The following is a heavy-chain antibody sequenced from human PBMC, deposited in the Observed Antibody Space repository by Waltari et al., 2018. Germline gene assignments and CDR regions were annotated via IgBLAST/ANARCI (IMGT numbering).Heavy chain of an antibody. CDR2: INAGNGNT. J-gene: IGHJ4*02. CDR1: GYTFTSYA. D-gene: IGHD1-7*01. V-gene: IGHV1-3*01. CDR3: ALLHNWNYGGAHFKRWLDY. Sequence: QVQLVQSGAEVKKPGASVKVSCKASGYTFTSYAMHWVRQAPGQRLEWMGWINAGNGNTKYSQKFQGRVTITRDTSASTAYMELSSLRSEDTAVYYCALLHNWNYGGAHFKRWLDYWGQGTLVTVSS.